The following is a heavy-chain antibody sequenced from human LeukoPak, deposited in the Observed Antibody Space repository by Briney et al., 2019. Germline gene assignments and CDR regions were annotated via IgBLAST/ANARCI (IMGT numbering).Heavy chain of an antibody. CDR2: IHNSGRT. Sequence: SETLSLTCSVSGGSVSSYYWSWIRQSPGKGLEWIGYIHNSGRTNYNPSLKSRVTGFVDTSKNQVSLILSSLTAADTAVYYCASGRPLGFDYWGQGTLVTVSS. J-gene: IGHJ4*02. CDR1: GGSVSSYY. D-gene: IGHD1-26*01. CDR3: ASGRPLGFDY. V-gene: IGHV4-59*02.